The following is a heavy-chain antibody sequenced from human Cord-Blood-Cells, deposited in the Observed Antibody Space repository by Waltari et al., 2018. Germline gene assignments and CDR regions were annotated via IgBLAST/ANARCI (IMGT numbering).Heavy chain of an antibody. Sequence: EVQLLESGGGLVQPGGSLRLSCAASGFTFSSYAMSWVRQAPGKGLEWVAAISGSGGSTYYADSVKGRFTISRDNSKNTLYLQMNSLRAEDTAVYYCAKASGYCSSTSCYYFDYWGQGTLVTVSS. CDR2: ISGSGGST. CDR3: AKASGYCSSTSCYYFDY. J-gene: IGHJ4*02. V-gene: IGHV3-23*01. D-gene: IGHD2-2*03. CDR1: GFTFSSYA.